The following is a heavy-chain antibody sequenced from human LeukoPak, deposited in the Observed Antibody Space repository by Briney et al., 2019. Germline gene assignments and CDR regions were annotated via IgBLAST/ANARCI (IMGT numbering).Heavy chain of an antibody. V-gene: IGHV3-30*18. CDR2: ISYDGSNK. D-gene: IGHD2-2*01. CDR1: GFTFSSYG. CDR3: AKDREYSCSSTSCYYYGMDV. J-gene: IGHJ6*02. Sequence: PGGSLRLSCAASGFTFSSYGMHWVRQAPGKGLEWVAVISYDGSNKYYADSVKGRFTISRDNSKNTLYLQMNSLRAEDTAVYYCAKDREYSCSSTSCYYYGMDVWGQGTTVTVSS.